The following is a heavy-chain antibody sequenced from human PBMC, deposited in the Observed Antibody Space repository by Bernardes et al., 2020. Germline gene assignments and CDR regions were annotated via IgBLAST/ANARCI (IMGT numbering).Heavy chain of an antibody. Sequence: GGSLRLSCAASGFTFSSYAMHWVRQAPGKGLEWVAVISYDGSNKYYADSVKGRFTISRDNSKNTLYLQMNSLRAEDTAVYYCARDREGELLGGGWFDPWGQGTLVTVPS. V-gene: IGHV3-30-3*01. D-gene: IGHD3-16*01. CDR1: GFTFSSYA. J-gene: IGHJ5*02. CDR2: ISYDGSNK. CDR3: ARDREGELLGGGWFDP.